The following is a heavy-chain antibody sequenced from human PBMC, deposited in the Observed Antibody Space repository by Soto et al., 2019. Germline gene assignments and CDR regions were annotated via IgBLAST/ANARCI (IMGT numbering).Heavy chain of an antibody. CDR1: GYTFTNYG. CDR3: ERGGGSGTYSNRSNSFDP. V-gene: IGHV1-18*01. J-gene: IGHJ5*02. D-gene: IGHD3-10*01. Sequence: QVQLVQSGAEGKKPGASVQVSCKASGYTFTNYGISWVRQAPGQGLEWMGWINTYNGTTNHAQKLQGRVTMTTDTPTCTAYMELRSLKSALTAVDYCERGGGSGTYSNRSNSFDPLGQGTMVTVSS. CDR2: INTYNGTT.